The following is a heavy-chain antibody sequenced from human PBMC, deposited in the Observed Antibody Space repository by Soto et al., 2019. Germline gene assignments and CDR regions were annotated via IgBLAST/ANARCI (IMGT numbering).Heavy chain of an antibody. CDR1: GGSISRYY. Sequence: PSETLSLTCTVSGGSISRYYWSWIRQPPGKGLEWIGYIYYSGSTNYNPSLKSRVTISVDRSKDQFSLKLNSVTAADTAVYYCARVPDVWGQGTTVTVSS. CDR3: ARVPDV. V-gene: IGHV4-59*12. CDR2: IYYSGST. J-gene: IGHJ6*02.